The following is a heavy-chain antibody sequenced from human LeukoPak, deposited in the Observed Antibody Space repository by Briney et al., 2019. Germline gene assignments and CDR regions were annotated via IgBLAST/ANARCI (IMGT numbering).Heavy chain of an antibody. V-gene: IGHV3-7*01. CDR1: GFIFSSNW. J-gene: IGHJ4*02. CDR2: IKQDGSEK. Sequence: GGSLRLSCAASGFIFSSNWMSWVRQAPGKGLEWVANIKQDGSEKDYVDSVKGRFTISRDNAKNSLYLQMNSLRAEDTAVYYCARVRGGYCSSTSCSHGMDYWGQGTLVTVSS. CDR3: ARVRGGYCSSTSCSHGMDY. D-gene: IGHD2-2*01.